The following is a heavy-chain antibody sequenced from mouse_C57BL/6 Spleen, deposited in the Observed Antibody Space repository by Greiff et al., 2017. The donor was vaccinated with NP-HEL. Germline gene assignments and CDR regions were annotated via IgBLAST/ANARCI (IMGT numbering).Heavy chain of an antibody. CDR1: GYTVTSGYY. CDR3: ARDGSPFYYDYDIPFDY. CDR2: ISYDGSN. Sequence: ESGPGLVKPSQSLSLTCSVTGYTVTSGYYWNWIRQFPGNKLEWMGYISYDGSNNYNPSLKNRISITRDTSKNQFFLKLNSVTTEDTATYYCARDGSPFYYDYDIPFDYWGQGTTLTVSS. J-gene: IGHJ2*01. V-gene: IGHV3-6*01. D-gene: IGHD2-4*01.